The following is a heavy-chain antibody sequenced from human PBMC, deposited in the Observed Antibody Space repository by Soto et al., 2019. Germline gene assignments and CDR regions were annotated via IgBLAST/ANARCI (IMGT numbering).Heavy chain of an antibody. CDR1: GFTFSSYG. D-gene: IGHD3-22*01. V-gene: IGHV3-33*01. CDR2: IWYDGSNK. Sequence: GGSLRLSCAASGFTFSSYGMHWVRQAPGKGLEWVAVIWYDGSNKYYADSVKGRFTISRDNSKNTLYLQMNSLRAEDTAVYNCARGEYDSSGYFDYWGQGTLVTVSS. J-gene: IGHJ4*02. CDR3: ARGEYDSSGYFDY.